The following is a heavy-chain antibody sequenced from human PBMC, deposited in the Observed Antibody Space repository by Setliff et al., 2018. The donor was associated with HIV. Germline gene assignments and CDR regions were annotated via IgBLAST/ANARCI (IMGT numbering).Heavy chain of an antibody. CDR3: ASAGAWQRNALDI. D-gene: IGHD5-12*01. CDR2: INPNNGNT. CDR1: GYTFTGYY. J-gene: IGHJ3*02. V-gene: IGHV1-18*04. Sequence: GASVKVSCKASGYTFTGYYMHWVRQAPGQGLEWMGWINPNNGNTNYAQKLQGRVTMTTDTSTSTAYMELRSLRSDDTAVYYCASAGAWQRNALDIWGQGTMVTVSS.